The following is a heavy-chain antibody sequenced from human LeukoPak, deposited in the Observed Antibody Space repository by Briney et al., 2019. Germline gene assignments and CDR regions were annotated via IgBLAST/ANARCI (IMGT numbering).Heavy chain of an antibody. D-gene: IGHD3-22*01. Sequence: SETLSLTCTVSGGSISSYYWSWIRQPAGKGLEWIGRIYTSGSTNYNPSLKSRVTMSVDTSKNQFSLKLSSVTAADTAVYYCARANYYDSSGYYSSYNWFDPWGQGTLVTVSS. CDR1: GGSISSYY. CDR3: ARANYYDSSGYYSSYNWFDP. J-gene: IGHJ5*02. V-gene: IGHV4-4*07. CDR2: IYTSGST.